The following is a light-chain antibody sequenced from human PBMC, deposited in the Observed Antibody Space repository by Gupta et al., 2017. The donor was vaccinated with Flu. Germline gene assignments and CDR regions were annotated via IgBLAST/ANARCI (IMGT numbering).Light chain of an antibody. V-gene: IGKV1D-12*01. Sequence: DTQMTQAQCSVSASVAVRVTITGRASQGISRWLAWYQPKPGKAAKLLLYAASRAQSALPSRLSGRGPRTAFTLTVSSLQPEPIPTYYSRQANSLPYGSGQRTKLEIK. CDR1: QGISRW. CDR3: RQANSLPYG. J-gene: IGKJ2*03. CDR2: AAS.